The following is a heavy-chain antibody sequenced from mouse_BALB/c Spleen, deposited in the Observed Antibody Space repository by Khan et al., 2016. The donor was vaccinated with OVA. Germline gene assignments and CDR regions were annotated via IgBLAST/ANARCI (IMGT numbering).Heavy chain of an antibody. CDR2: MSSGGDYT. Sequence: EVELVESGGDLVKPGGSLKLSCAASGFTFSSYSMSWVRQIPDKRLEWVATMSSGGDYTYYPDSVKGRFTISRDNDKNTLYLQMSSLKSEDTAMYYCASHVTGSFAYWGQGTLVTVSA. CDR1: GFTFSSYS. D-gene: IGHD4-1*01. CDR3: ASHVTGSFAY. J-gene: IGHJ3*01. V-gene: IGHV5-6*01.